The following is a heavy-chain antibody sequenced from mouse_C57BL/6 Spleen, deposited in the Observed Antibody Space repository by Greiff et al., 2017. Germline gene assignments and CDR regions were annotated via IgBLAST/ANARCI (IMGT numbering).Heavy chain of an antibody. V-gene: IGHV2-2*01. CDR2: IWSGGST. J-gene: IGHJ1*03. D-gene: IGHD1-2*01. Sequence: QVQLQQSGPGLVQPSQSLSITCTVSGFSLTSYGVHWVRQSPGKGLEWLGVIWSGGSTDYNAAFISRLSISKDNSKSQVFFKMNSLQADDTAIYYCARSHHYYGVFDVWGTGTTVTVSS. CDR3: ARSHHYYGVFDV. CDR1: GFSLTSYG.